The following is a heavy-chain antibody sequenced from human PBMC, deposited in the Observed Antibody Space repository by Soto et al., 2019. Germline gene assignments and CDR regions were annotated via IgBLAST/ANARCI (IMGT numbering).Heavy chain of an antibody. D-gene: IGHD5-12*01. J-gene: IGHJ6*02. Sequence: EVQLVESGGGLVQPGGSLRLSCAASGFTFSSYAMHWVRQAPGKGLEYVSTISRNGGSTYYANSVKGRFTISRDNSKNALYLQMGSLRAEDMAVYYCARAGVYGGYCSGMDVWGQGTTVTVSS. V-gene: IGHV3-64*01. CDR1: GFTFSSYA. CDR2: ISRNGGST. CDR3: ARAGVYGGYCSGMDV.